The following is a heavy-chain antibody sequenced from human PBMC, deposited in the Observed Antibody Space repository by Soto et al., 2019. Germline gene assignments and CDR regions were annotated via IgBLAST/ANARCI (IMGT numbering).Heavy chain of an antibody. CDR3: VKDESINWYSGHFRH. V-gene: IGHV3-9*01. CDR1: GFTFDDYA. CDR2: INWNSGSI. J-gene: IGHJ1*01. D-gene: IGHD6-13*01. Sequence: LGLSCASSGFTFDDYAMHWVRQVPGKGLEWVSGINWNSGSIGYGDSVKGRFAISSDNAKNSLHLQMNSLSAEDTAFYYCVKDESINWYSGHFRHWGQGTLVT.